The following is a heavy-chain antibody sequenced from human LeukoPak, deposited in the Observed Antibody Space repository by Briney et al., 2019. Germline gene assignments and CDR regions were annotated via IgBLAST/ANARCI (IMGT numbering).Heavy chain of an antibody. J-gene: IGHJ4*02. Sequence: PSETLSLTCTVSTYSISSGYYWGWIRQPPGKGLEWIGNIYHNGNTYYNPSLKSRVTISVDTSKKQFSLKLRTATAADTAVYYCARIEAVTRGYNYAYYFDYWGQGTLVTVSS. CDR2: IYHNGNT. V-gene: IGHV4-38-2*02. CDR1: TYSISSGYY. D-gene: IGHD5-18*01. CDR3: ARIEAVTRGYNYAYYFDY.